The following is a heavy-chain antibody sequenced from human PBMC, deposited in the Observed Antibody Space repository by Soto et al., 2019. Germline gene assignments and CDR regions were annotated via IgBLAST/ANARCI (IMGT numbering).Heavy chain of an antibody. CDR1: EFTFSTYS. CDR2: ISSSSSYI. J-gene: IGHJ6*02. D-gene: IGHD3-22*01. V-gene: IGHV3-21*01. Sequence: GSLRLSCAASEFTFSTYSMNWVRQAPGKGLEWVSSISSSSSYIYYADSVKGRFTISRDNAKNSLYLQMNSLRAEDTAVYYCAKAMGGYYYDSSGYSSYYGMDVWGQGTTVTVSS. CDR3: AKAMGGYYYDSSGYSSYYGMDV.